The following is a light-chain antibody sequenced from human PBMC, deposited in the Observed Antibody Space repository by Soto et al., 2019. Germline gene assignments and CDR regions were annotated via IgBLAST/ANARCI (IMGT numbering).Light chain of an antibody. Sequence: QSVLTQTPSVSGAPGQRVTITWTESSSNIGAGYDVHWYQQLPGTAPKLLIYGDTNRPSGVPDRFSGSKSGSSASLAIAGLQAEDEGDYYCQSYDSTLSGHVVFGGGTKLTVL. CDR3: QSYDSTLSGHVV. J-gene: IGLJ2*01. CDR1: SSNIGAGYD. CDR2: GDT. V-gene: IGLV1-40*01.